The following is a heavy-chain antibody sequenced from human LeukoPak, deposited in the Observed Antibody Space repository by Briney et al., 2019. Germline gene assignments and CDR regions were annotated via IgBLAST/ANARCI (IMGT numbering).Heavy chain of an antibody. CDR2: LFYTGNT. J-gene: IGHJ3*02. Sequence: SETLSLTCTVSGVPIRNYYWSWIRQSPEKGLEWIAYLFYTGNTKYNPSLESRATISVDMSKNQIFLNLTSVTAADTALYYCAREDAFDIWGPGTMVTVSA. CDR1: GVPIRNYY. V-gene: IGHV4-59*01. CDR3: AREDAFDI.